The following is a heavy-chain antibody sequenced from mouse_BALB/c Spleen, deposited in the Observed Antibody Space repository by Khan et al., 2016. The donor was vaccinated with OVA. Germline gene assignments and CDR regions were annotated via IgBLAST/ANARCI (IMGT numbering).Heavy chain of an antibody. CDR1: GYAFTHYL. V-gene: IGHV1-54*01. D-gene: IGHD2-1*01. CDR2: INPGSGST. J-gene: IGHJ2*01. CDR3: AREDYDNFLYFDY. Sequence: VQLQQSGGEVIRPGTSVKVSCKASGYAFTHYLIEWVKQRPGQGLEWIGVINPGSGSTNYNEKFKGKAILTADKSSSTAYLQLGSLTSDDSAVYFCAREDYDNFLYFDYWGQGTTLTVSS.